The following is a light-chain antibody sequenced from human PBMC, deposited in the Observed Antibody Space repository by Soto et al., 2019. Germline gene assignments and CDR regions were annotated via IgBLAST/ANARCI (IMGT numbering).Light chain of an antibody. J-gene: IGKJ5*01. CDR2: GAS. CDR3: QQYNNWPPIT. Sequence: ETVVTQSPSTLSVSPGERATLSCRASQSVSSKLAWYQQKPGQAPRLLIYGASTRATGIPARFSGSGSGTEFTLSISSLQSEDSAVYYCQQYNNWPPITFGQGTRLEIK. CDR1: QSVSSK. V-gene: IGKV3D-15*01.